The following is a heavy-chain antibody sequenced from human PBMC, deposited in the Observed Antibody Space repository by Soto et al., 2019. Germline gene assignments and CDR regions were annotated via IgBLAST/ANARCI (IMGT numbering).Heavy chain of an antibody. CDR3: GKGGWCNIGASPRKQNSLAF. V-gene: IGHV3-23*01. J-gene: IGHJ3*01. CDR1: GFTFSSYA. Sequence: GGSLRLSCAASGFTFSSYAMSWVRQAPGKGLEWVSAISGSGGSTYYADSVKGRFTISRDNSKNTLYLQMNSLRAEDTAVYYGGKGGWCNIGASPRKQNSLAFCGKGTMATVS. D-gene: IGHD2-8*02. CDR2: ISGSGGST.